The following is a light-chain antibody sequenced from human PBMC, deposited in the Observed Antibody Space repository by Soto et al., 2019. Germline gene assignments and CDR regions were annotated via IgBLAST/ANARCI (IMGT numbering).Light chain of an antibody. Sequence: EIVSSMSASRQSLSQGERATLSCRASQSITTVAWCQQKPGQAPRLLIFGASTRATGLPARFSGSGSGTEFTLTSSSHRSGAVALYYGPQYTHCAPTIGLGTKVDIK. CDR2: GAS. CDR1: QSITT. V-gene: IGKV3-15*01. J-gene: IGKJ1*01. CDR3: PQYTHCAPT.